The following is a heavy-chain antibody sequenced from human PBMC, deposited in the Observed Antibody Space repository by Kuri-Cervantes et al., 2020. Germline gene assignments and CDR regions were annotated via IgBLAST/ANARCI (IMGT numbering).Heavy chain of an antibody. V-gene: IGHV4-38-2*01. J-gene: IGHJ4*02. D-gene: IGHD2-15*01. CDR1: GFTFSSYW. CDR2: IYHSGST. Sequence: GSLRLSCAASGFTFSSYWMSWVRQAPGKGLEWIGSIYHSGSTYYNPSLKSRVTISVDTSKNQFSLKLSSVTAADTAVYYCARVRIVVVVAAYLDYWGQGTLVTVSS. CDR3: ARVRIVVVVAAYLDY.